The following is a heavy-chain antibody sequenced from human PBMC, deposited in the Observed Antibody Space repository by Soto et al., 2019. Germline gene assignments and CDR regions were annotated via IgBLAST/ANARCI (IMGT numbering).Heavy chain of an antibody. J-gene: IGHJ5*02. Sequence: GGALRLSCTASGFTFGDYAMSWFRQAPGKGLEWVGFIRSKAYGGTTEYAASVKGRFTISRDDSKSIAYLQMNSLKTEDTAVYYCTRCSSSWPDNWFDLWGQGTLVTVSS. D-gene: IGHD6-13*01. CDR3: TRCSSSWPDNWFDL. CDR2: IRSKAYGGTT. V-gene: IGHV3-49*03. CDR1: GFTFGDYA.